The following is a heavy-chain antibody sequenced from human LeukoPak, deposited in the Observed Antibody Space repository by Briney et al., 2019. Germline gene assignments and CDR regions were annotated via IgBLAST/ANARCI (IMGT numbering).Heavy chain of an antibody. V-gene: IGHV3-48*03. CDR3: ARVREAVAGPFDY. CDR2: ISSSGSTI. Sequence: GGSLRLSCAASRFTFRSYEMSWVRQAPGKGLEWVSYISSSGSTIYYADSVKGRFTISRDNAKDSLYLQMNSLRAGDTAVYYCARVREAVAGPFDYWGQGTLVTVSS. J-gene: IGHJ4*02. CDR1: RFTFRSYE. D-gene: IGHD6-19*01.